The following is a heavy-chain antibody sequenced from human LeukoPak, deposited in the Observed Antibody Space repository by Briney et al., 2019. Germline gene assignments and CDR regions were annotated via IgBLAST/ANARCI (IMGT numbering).Heavy chain of an antibody. CDR1: GYPFTNYY. J-gene: IGHJ1*01. Sequence: GASVKVSCKASGYPFTNYYIHWARQAPGQGLEWMGPIHPGRDSTTYAQNFRGRVTMTRDTSTRTVHMELNSLGSGDTAIYYCARPYSTSSRSYFPYWGQGTLVTVSS. CDR2: IHPGRDST. D-gene: IGHD6-6*01. CDR3: ARPYSTSSRSYFPY. V-gene: IGHV1-46*01.